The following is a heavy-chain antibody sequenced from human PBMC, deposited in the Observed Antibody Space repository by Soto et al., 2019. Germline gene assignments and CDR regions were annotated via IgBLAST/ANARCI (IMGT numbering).Heavy chain of an antibody. CDR2: SAYRGDT. V-gene: IGHV4-61*01. CDR3: ANYRRAVPHYDMDV. D-gene: IGHD1-26*01. J-gene: IGHJ6*02. CDR1: GDSVSSRNYH. Sequence: QVQLQESGPGLVKPSETLSLTCTVSGDSVSSRNYHWPWIRQPPGKGLEWIGYSAYRGDTNYNPSLKSRVTISMDTFKNQFYLKLNSVTAADTAVYYCANYRRAVPHYDMDVWGQGTTVTVSS.